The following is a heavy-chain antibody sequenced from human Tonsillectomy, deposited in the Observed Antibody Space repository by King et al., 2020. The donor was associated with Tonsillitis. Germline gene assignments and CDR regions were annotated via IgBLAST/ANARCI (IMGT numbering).Heavy chain of an antibody. J-gene: IGHJ3*02. D-gene: IGHD1-26*01. CDR3: GGDSGTYPLSGFDI. V-gene: IGHV3-73*02. CDR2: IRSAGNSYAT. Sequence: EVQLVESGGGLVQPGGSLKLSCAASGFTFSASAVHWVRQASGKGLEWLGRIRSAGNSYATAYAPSVNGRFTISRDDSKNTAYLQMDSLKTEDTAVYYCGGDSGTYPLSGFDIWGQGTMVTVSS. CDR1: GFTFSASA.